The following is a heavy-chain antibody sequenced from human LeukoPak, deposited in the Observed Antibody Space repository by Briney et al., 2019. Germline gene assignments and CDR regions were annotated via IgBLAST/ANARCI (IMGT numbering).Heavy chain of an antibody. CDR1: GFTFSSYW. D-gene: IGHD3-16*01. J-gene: IGHJ4*02. CDR3: ARGGGVMGEGGDY. V-gene: IGHV3-74*01. CDR2: INSDGSST. Sequence: GGSLRLSCAASGFTFSSYWMHWVRQAPGKGLVWVSRINSDGSSTSYADSVKGRFTISRDNAKNTLYLQMNSLRAEDTAVYCCARGGGVMGEGGDYWGQGTLVTVSS.